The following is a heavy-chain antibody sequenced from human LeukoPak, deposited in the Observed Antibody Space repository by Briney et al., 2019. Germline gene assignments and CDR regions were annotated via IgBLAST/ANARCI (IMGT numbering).Heavy chain of an antibody. CDR3: ARMPWIQLWIYFDY. V-gene: IGHV4-59*08. D-gene: IGHD5-18*01. J-gene: IGHJ4*02. CDR1: GGSISSYY. Sequence: SETLSLTCTVSGGSISSYYWSWIRQPTGKGLEWIGYIYYSGSTNSNPSLKSRVTISVDTSKNQFSLKLSSVTAADTAVYYCARMPWIQLWIYFDYWGQGTLVTVSS. CDR2: IYYSGST.